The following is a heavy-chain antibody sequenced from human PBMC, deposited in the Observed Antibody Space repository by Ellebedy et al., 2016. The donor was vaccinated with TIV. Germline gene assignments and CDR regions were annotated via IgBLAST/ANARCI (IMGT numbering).Heavy chain of an antibody. CDR1: GFSFSSDW. J-gene: IGHJ5*02. Sequence: PGGSLRLSCAASGFSFSSDWMSWVRTAPGKGLEWVANIKQDGSEKYYLDSVKGRFTISRDNAKNSLYLQMNSLRAEDTAVYYCAGIADVRFDPWGQGTLVSVSS. CDR2: IKQDGSEK. D-gene: IGHD3-10*02. V-gene: IGHV3-7*01. CDR3: AGIADVRFDP.